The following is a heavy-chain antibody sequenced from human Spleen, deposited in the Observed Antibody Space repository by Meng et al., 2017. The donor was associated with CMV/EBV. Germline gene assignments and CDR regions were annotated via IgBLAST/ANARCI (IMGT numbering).Heavy chain of an antibody. J-gene: IGHJ5*02. CDR2: ISHSGIT. D-gene: IGHD2-21*01. Sequence: GSLRLSCAVYVGSFSGYYWNWIRQPPGKGLEWIGEISHSGITSYNPSLRGRVTISVDTSKNQFSLKLNSVTAADMAVYYCARGSLPPADSKNWLDPWGQGTLVTVSS. V-gene: IGHV4-34*01. CDR3: ARGSLPPADSKNWLDP. CDR1: VGSFSGYY.